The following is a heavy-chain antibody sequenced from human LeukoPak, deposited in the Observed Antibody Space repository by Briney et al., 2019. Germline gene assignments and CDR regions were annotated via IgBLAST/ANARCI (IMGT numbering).Heavy chain of an antibody. Sequence: ASVKVSCKASGYTFTSFGISWVRQAPGLGLEWMGWISAYNGNTIYAQKLQGRVTMTTDTSTSTAYMELRSLRSDDTAVYYCARDIVGKQQLEPFDYWGQGTLVTVPS. V-gene: IGHV1-18*01. CDR3: ARDIVGKQQLEPFDY. J-gene: IGHJ4*02. D-gene: IGHD6-13*01. CDR1: GYTFTSFG. CDR2: ISAYNGNT.